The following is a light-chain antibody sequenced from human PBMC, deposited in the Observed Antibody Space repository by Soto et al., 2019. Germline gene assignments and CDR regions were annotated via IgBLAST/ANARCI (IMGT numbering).Light chain of an antibody. CDR3: GTWDGSLSAGV. J-gene: IGLJ2*01. V-gene: IGLV2-14*01. CDR2: EVS. CDR1: SSDVGGYNY. Sequence: QSALTQPASVSGSPGQSITISCTGTSSDVGGYNYVSGYQQHPGKAPKLMIYEVSNRPSGVSNRFSGSKSGTSATLGITGLQTGDEADYYCGTWDGSLSAGVFGGGTKLTVL.